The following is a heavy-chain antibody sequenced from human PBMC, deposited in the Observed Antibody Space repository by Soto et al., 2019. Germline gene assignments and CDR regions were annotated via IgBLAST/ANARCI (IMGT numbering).Heavy chain of an antibody. CDR2: IYHSGST. V-gene: IGHV4-30-2*01. CDR1: GGSISSGGYS. Sequence: QLQLQESDSGLVKPSQTLSLTCAVSGGSISSGGYSWSWIRQPPGKGLEWIGYIYHSGSTYYNPSLKSRVTISVDRSKNQFSLKLSSETAADTAVYYCARGGPYCSSTSCYQSRWFDPWGQGTLVTVSS. J-gene: IGHJ5*02. CDR3: ARGGPYCSSTSCYQSRWFDP. D-gene: IGHD2-2*01.